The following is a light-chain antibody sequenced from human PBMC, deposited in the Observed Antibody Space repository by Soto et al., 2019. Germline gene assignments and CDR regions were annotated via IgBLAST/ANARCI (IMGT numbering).Light chain of an antibody. CDR3: FSYAGYYTLV. CDR2: ENK. J-gene: IGLJ3*02. V-gene: IGLV1-44*01. Sequence: QSVLTQPPSASGTPGQTVAISCSGSNSNIGSNTVNWYQQFPGTAPKLLIYENKQRPSGVPDRFSGSKSDTSASLAISGLLSDDESDYYCFSYAGYYTLVFGGGTQLTVL. CDR1: NSNIGSNT.